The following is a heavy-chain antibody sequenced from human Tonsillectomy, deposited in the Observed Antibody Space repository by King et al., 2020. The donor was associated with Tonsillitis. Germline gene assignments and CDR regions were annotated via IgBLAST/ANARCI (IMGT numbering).Heavy chain of an antibody. V-gene: IGHV1-69*12. Sequence: QLVQSGAEVKKPGSSVKVSCKASGGTFSSYAISWVRQAPGQGLEWMGGIIPIFGTANYAQKFQGRVTITADESTSTAYMELSSLRSEDTAVYYCARRSRDGYISRPGKYGMDVWGQGTTVTVSS. D-gene: IGHD5-24*01. J-gene: IGHJ6*02. CDR2: IIPIFGTA. CDR3: ARRSRDGYISRPGKYGMDV. CDR1: GGTFSSYA.